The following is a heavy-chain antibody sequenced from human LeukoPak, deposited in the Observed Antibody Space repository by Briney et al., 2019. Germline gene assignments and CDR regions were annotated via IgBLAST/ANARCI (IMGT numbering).Heavy chain of an antibody. CDR1: GDSVSSNSAA. V-gene: IGHV6-1*01. CDR3: ARDNLASGTSVTPFDY. J-gene: IGHJ4*02. Sequence: SQTLSLTCAISGDSVSSNSAAWNWIRQSPSRGLEWLGRTYYRSKWYDDYAVSVKSRITIRPDTSKNQFSLQLNSVTPEDTAMYYCARDNLASGTSVTPFDYWGQGTLVTVSS. CDR2: TYYRSKWYD. D-gene: IGHD1-26*01.